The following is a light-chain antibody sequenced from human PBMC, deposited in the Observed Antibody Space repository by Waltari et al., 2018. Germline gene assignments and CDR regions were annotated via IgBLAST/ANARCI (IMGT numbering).Light chain of an antibody. Sequence: EIVMTQSPATLSVSPGEQVTLSCRASQTVIRNLAWYQQKPGQAPRLLIYSASVRATGIPARFSGSGSETEFTLTISSLQSEDFALYYCQQYNKWPPLTFGGGTKVEIK. V-gene: IGKV3-15*01. CDR1: QTVIRN. CDR2: SAS. J-gene: IGKJ4*01. CDR3: QQYNKWPPLT.